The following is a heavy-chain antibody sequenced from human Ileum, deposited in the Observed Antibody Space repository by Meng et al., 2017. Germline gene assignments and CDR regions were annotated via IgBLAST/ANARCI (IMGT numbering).Heavy chain of an antibody. V-gene: IGHV4-59*01. D-gene: IGHD5-12*01. Sequence: GSLRLSCTVSGGSISSYYWSWIRQPPGKGLEWIGYIYYSGSTNYNPSLKSRVTISVDMSKNQFSLRLTSVTAADTVVYYCARSRGYGHYFDYWGQGTLVTVSS. J-gene: IGHJ4*02. CDR3: ARSRGYGHYFDY. CDR1: GGSISSYY. CDR2: IYYSGST.